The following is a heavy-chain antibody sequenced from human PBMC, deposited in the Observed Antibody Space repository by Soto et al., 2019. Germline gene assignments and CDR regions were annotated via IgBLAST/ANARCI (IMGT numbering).Heavy chain of an antibody. V-gene: IGHV4-59*08. Sequence: SETLSLTCTVSGGSISGYYWNWIRQPPGKGLEWIGYIYYTGSTNYNPSLKSRLTISVDTSKNQFSLNLNSVTAADTAVYYCARLHVWTGYPAYYWGPGTLVTVSS. D-gene: IGHD3-9*01. CDR3: ARLHVWTGYPAYY. CDR1: GGSISGYY. CDR2: IYYTGST. J-gene: IGHJ4*02.